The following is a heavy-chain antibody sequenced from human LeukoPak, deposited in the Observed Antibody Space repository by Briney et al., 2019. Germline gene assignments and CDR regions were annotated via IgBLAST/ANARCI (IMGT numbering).Heavy chain of an antibody. CDR2: ITAGNGNT. D-gene: IGHD5-18*01. V-gene: IGHV1-3*01. J-gene: IGHJ6*02. CDR3: ARQVEGYLYYYGMDV. Sequence: ASVTVSCKASGNTFISYTMHWVRQAPGQGLEWMGWITAGNGNTKYSQKFQGRVTITRDTSASTAYMDLSSLRSEDTAVYYCARQVEGYLYYYGMDVWGQGTTVTVSS. CDR1: GNTFISYT.